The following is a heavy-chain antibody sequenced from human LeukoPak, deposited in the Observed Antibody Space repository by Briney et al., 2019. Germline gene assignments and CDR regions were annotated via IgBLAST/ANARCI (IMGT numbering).Heavy chain of an antibody. CDR3: ARDKLSSAREIWFDP. V-gene: IGHV1-18*01. J-gene: IGHJ5*02. Sequence: ASVKISCKASGYTFTNYNLNWLRQAPGQGLEWIGWITTHSGTTKYSQTLRGRVTMTRNTPTSTAHLDLRSLRPDDTAVYYCARDKLSSAREIWFDPWGQGTLVTVSS. CDR2: ITTHSGTT. D-gene: IGHD1-26*01. CDR1: GYTFTNYN.